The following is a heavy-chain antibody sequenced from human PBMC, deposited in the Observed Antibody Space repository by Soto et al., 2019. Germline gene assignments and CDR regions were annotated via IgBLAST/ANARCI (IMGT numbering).Heavy chain of an antibody. V-gene: IGHV4-4*02. CDR3: ARCGGLRTRWFEGGFDS. CDR2: IYDTGTV. Sequence: SETLSLTCAVSGGSFSSGYWWSWVRQPPGKGLEWIGEIYDTGTVNYIPSLKSRVTISVDKSRNQFSLTLRSVTAADTAIYYCARCGGLRTRWFEGGFDSWGQGTLVTVSS. D-gene: IGHD3-10*01. J-gene: IGHJ5*01. CDR1: GGSFSSGYW.